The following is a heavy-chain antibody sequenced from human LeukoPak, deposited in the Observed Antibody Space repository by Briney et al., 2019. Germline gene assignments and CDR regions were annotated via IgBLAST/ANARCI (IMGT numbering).Heavy chain of an antibody. D-gene: IGHD2-15*01. J-gene: IGHJ4*02. CDR2: IRSKANSYVT. Sequence: GGSLRLSCAASGFTFSSYEMNWLRQASGKGLEWVGRIRSKANSYVTAYGASVKGRFTISSDDSKNTAYLQMNSLKTEDTAVYYCTRYIPDRYCSGGSCYGYWGQGTLVTVSS. CDR1: GFTFSSYE. CDR3: TRYIPDRYCSGGSCYGY. V-gene: IGHV3-73*01.